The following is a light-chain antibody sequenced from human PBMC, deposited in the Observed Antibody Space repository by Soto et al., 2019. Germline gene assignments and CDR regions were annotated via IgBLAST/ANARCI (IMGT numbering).Light chain of an antibody. CDR1: QSVSSY. CDR3: QQRSNWPWE. CDR2: DAS. J-gene: IGKJ1*01. Sequence: EIVLTQSPATLSLSPGERATLSCRASQSVSSYLAWYQQKPGQAPRLLIYDASNRATGIPDRFSGSGSGTDFPLTISSLEPEDFAVYYCQQRSNWPWEFGQGPKVEIK. V-gene: IGKV3-11*01.